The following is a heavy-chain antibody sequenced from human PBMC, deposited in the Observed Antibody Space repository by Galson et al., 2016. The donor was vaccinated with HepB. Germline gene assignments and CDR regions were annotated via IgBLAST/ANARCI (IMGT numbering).Heavy chain of an antibody. Sequence: SLRLSCAASGFTFSSYGMHWVRQAPGKGLEWVAVISYDGSNKYYEDSVKGRFTISRDNSKNTQYPQMNSLRAEDTAVYSCSKQIYTIEQWLVPEFDYWRRGTLVTVSS. CDR2: ISYDGSNK. CDR3: SKQIYTIEQWLVPEFDY. V-gene: IGHV3-30*18. J-gene: IGHJ4*02. D-gene: IGHD6-19*01. CDR1: GFTFSSYG.